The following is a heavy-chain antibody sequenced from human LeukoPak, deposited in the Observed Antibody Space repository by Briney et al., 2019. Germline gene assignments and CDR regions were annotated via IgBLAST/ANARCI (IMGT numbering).Heavy chain of an antibody. CDR3: ARGAYYYDSGSYYGSAY. Sequence: ASVKVSCKASGYTFTGYYMHWVRQAPGQGLEWMGWINPNSGGTNYAQKFRGRVTMTRDTSISTAYMELSRLRSDDTAVYYCARGAYYYDSGSYYGSAYWGQGTLVTVSS. D-gene: IGHD3-10*01. CDR1: GYTFTGYY. V-gene: IGHV1-2*02. CDR2: INPNSGGT. J-gene: IGHJ4*02.